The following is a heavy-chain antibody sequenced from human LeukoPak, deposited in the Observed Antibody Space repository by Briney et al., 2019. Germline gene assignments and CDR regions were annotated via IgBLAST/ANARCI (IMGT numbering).Heavy chain of an antibody. CDR2: INPSGGST. J-gene: IGHJ4*02. V-gene: IGHV1-46*01. D-gene: IGHD3-22*01. CDR3: ARGGRSSGYYWRFDY. Sequence: ASVKVSCKASGYTFTSYYMHWMRQAPGQGLEWMGIINPSGGSTSYAQKFQGRVTMTRDTSTSTVYMELSSLRSEDTAVYYCARGGRSSGYYWRFDYWGQGTLVTVSS. CDR1: GYTFTSYY.